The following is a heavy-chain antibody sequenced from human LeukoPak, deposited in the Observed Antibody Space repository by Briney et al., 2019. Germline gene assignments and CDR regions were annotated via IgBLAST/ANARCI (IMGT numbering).Heavy chain of an antibody. D-gene: IGHD6-19*01. Sequence: SETLSLTCTVSGGSISSSSYYWGWIRQPPGKGLEWIGSIYYSGSTYYNPSLKSRVTISVDTSKNQFSLKLSSVTAADTAVYYCTRHAYSSAWYWGQGTLVTVSS. CDR3: TRHAYSSAWY. V-gene: IGHV4-39*01. CDR1: GGSISSSSYY. J-gene: IGHJ4*02. CDR2: IYYSGST.